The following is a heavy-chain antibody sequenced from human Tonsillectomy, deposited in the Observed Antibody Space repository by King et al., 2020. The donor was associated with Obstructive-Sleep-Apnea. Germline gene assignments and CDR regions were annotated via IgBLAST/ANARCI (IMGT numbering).Heavy chain of an antibody. CDR3: ARRVLYYYGSGSSYYYYGMDV. D-gene: IGHD3-10*01. Sequence: QLVQSGAEVKKPGESLRISCKGSGYSFTSYWISWVRQMPGKGLEWMGRIDPSDSYTNYSPSFQGHVTISADKSISTAYLQWSSLKASDTAMYYCARRVLYYYGSGSSYYYYGMDVWGQGTTVTVSS. CDR1: GYSFTSYW. V-gene: IGHV5-10-1*03. CDR2: IDPSDSYT. J-gene: IGHJ6*02.